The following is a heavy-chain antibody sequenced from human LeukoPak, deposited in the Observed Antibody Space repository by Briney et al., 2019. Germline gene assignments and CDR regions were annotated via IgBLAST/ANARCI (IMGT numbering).Heavy chain of an antibody. J-gene: IGHJ4*02. D-gene: IGHD2/OR15-2a*01. Sequence: SETLSLTCTVSGGSISSYSWSWIRQPPGKGLEWIAYISDIGSINYNPSLKSRVTISLDTSKNQFSLKLSSVTAADTAVYYCAGHHPRNTVDFWGQGTLATVSS. V-gene: IGHV4-59*08. CDR3: AGHHPRNTVDF. CDR2: ISDIGSI. CDR1: GGSISSYS.